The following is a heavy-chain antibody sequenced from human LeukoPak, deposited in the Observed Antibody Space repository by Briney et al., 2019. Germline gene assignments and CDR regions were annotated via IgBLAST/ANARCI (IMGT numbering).Heavy chain of an antibody. Sequence: GASVKVSCKASGYTFTSYYMHWVRQAPGQGLEWMGWINPNSGGTNYAQKFQGRVTMTRDTSISTAYMELSRLRSDDTAVYYCARALDSSGYYKALKTHNWFDPWGQGTLVTVSS. D-gene: IGHD3-22*01. CDR2: INPNSGGT. V-gene: IGHV1-2*02. CDR3: ARALDSSGYYKALKTHNWFDP. J-gene: IGHJ5*02. CDR1: GYTFTSYY.